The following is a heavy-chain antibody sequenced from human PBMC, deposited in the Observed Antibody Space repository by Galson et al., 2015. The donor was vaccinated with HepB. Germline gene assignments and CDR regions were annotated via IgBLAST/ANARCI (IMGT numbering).Heavy chain of an antibody. CDR3: AKDGDFDSTGVLDH. Sequence: SLRLSCAASGFTFRGHAMSWVRQAPGKGLEWVSSLSGSGMSIFYAESVKGRFTISRDNFKNTLYLQMNSLRAEDTALYYCAKDGDFDSTGVLDHWGQGTLVVVSS. CDR1: GFTFRGHA. D-gene: IGHD2-8*02. J-gene: IGHJ4*02. V-gene: IGHV3-23*01. CDR2: LSGSGMSI.